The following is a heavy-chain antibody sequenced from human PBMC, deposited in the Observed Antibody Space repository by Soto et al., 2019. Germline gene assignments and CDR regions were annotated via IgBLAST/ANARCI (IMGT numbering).Heavy chain of an antibody. CDR2: INPSGGST. CDR3: ARVRGALYSRYFFDS. D-gene: IGHD3-10*01. CDR1: GYTFTSNY. J-gene: IGHJ4*02. V-gene: IGHV1-46*01. Sequence: QVQLVQSGAEVKKPGASVKVSCKASGYTFTSNYLHWVRQAPGQGLEWMGIINPSGGSTTYAQKFQGRVTMTRDTPTSTGYMELSSLRSEDTAVYYCARVRGALYSRYFFDSWGQGTLVTVSS.